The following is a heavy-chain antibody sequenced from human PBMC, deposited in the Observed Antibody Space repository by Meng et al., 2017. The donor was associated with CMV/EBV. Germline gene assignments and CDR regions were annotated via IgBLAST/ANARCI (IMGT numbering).Heavy chain of an antibody. CDR3: ARDLALYYFDY. V-gene: IGHV1-69*04. CDR2: IIPILGIA. Sequence: SVKVSCKASGGTFSSYTISWVRQAPGQGLEWMGRIIPILGIANYAQKFQGRVTITADKSTSTAYTELSSLRSEDTAVYYCARDLALYYFDYWGQGTLVTVSS. CDR1: GGTFSSYT. D-gene: IGHD3-16*01. J-gene: IGHJ4*02.